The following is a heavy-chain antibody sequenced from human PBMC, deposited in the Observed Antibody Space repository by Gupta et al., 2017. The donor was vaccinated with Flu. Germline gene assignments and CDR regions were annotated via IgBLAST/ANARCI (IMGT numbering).Heavy chain of an antibody. D-gene: IGHD1-1*01. CDR3: AKSTSTWNIYSYSHGMDV. V-gene: IGHV3-30*18. Sequence: KGLEWVAAVSYDGDYKYYVDAVKGRFSISRDNSKNTLYLQMNSLRAEDTAIYYCAKSTSTWNIYSYSHGMDVWGHGTTVSVSS. CDR2: VSYDGDYK. J-gene: IGHJ6*02.